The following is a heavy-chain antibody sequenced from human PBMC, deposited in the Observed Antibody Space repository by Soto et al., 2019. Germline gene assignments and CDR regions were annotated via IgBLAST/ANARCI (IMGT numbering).Heavy chain of an antibody. D-gene: IGHD5-12*01. Sequence: PGESLKISCKGSGYRFTNYWIAWVRQMSGKGLEWMGIIYPGDSDATYSPSFQGQVTISADKSISTAYLQWSSLKASDTAMYYCARDGYNAFDIWGQGTMVTVSS. V-gene: IGHV5-51*01. CDR1: GYRFTNYW. CDR2: IYPGDSDA. CDR3: ARDGYNAFDI. J-gene: IGHJ3*02.